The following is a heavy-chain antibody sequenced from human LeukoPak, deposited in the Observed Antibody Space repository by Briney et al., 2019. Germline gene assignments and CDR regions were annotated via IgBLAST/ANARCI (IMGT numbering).Heavy chain of an antibody. CDR3: AREGAGDFGSGSYPLYFDY. D-gene: IGHD3-10*01. CDR2: IYTSGST. Sequence: SETLSLTCTVSGYSISSGYYWSWIRQPAGKGLEWIGRIYTSGSTNYNPSLKSRVTISVDTSKNQFSLKLSSVTAADTAVYYCAREGAGDFGSGSYPLYFDYWGQGTLVTVSS. J-gene: IGHJ4*02. V-gene: IGHV4-61*02. CDR1: GYSISSGYY.